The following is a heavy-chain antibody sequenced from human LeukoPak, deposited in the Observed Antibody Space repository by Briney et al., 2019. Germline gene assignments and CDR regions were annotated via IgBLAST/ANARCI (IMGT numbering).Heavy chain of an antibody. Sequence: GGSLRLSCAASGFTVSSNYMSWVRQAPGKGLEWVSVIYSGGSTYYADSVKGRFTISRDNSKNTLYLQMNSLRAEDTAVYYCAREPYTYYYGSGSPDAFDIWGQGTMVTVSS. CDR1: GFTVSSNY. J-gene: IGHJ3*02. CDR3: AREPYTYYYGSGSPDAFDI. D-gene: IGHD3-10*01. V-gene: IGHV3-53*01. CDR2: IYSGGST.